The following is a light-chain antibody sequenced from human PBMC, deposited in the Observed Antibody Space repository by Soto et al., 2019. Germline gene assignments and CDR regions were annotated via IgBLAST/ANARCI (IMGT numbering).Light chain of an antibody. CDR3: GSYTSSRTLV. V-gene: IGLV2-14*01. J-gene: IGLJ1*01. Sequence: QSVLTQPASVSGSPGQSITISCTGTSSDVGAYNYVSWYQQHPGKAPKLMIYEVSNRPSGVSHRFSGSKSDNTASLTISGLQTDDEADYYCGSYTSSRTLVFGTGTKVTVL. CDR2: EVS. CDR1: SSDVGAYNY.